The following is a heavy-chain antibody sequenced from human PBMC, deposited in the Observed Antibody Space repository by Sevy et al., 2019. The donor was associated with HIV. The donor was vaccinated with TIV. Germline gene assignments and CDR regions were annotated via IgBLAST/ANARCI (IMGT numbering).Heavy chain of an antibody. Sequence: SETLSLTCTVSGGSISSYYWSWIRQPPGKGLEGIGYIYYSGSTNYNPSLKSRVTISVDTSKNQFSLKLSSVTAADTAVYYCARGNVGGYCCWGQGTLVTVSS. V-gene: IGHV4-59*01. D-gene: IGHD2-21*01. J-gene: IGHJ4*02. CDR3: ARGNVGGYCC. CDR1: GGSISSYY. CDR2: IYYSGST.